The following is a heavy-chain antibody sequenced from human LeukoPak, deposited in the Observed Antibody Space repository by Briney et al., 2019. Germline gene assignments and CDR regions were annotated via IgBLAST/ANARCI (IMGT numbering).Heavy chain of an antibody. Sequence: GGSLRLSCAASGFTFSSYAMHWVRQAPGKGLEWVAVISYDGSNKYYADSVKGRFTISRDNPKNTLYLQMNSLRAEDTAVYYCARDVDSSGYYDYWGQGTLVTVSS. CDR2: ISYDGSNK. CDR1: GFTFSSYA. J-gene: IGHJ4*02. D-gene: IGHD3-22*01. CDR3: ARDVDSSGYYDY. V-gene: IGHV3-30*04.